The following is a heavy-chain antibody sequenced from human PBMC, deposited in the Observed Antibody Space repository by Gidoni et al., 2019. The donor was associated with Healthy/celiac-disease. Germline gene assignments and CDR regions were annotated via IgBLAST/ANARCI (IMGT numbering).Heavy chain of an antibody. CDR1: GGSVSSGSYY. CDR3: AREGGYVYYYYYGMDV. D-gene: IGHD3-22*01. CDR2: IYYSVST. Sequence: VQLQESGPGLVKPSETLSLTCTVSGGSVSSGSYYWSWIRQPPGKGLEWIGYIYYSVSTNYNPSLKSRVTISVDTSKNQFSLKLSSVTAADTAVYYCAREGGYVYYYYYGMDVWGQGTTVTVSS. V-gene: IGHV4-61*01. J-gene: IGHJ6*02.